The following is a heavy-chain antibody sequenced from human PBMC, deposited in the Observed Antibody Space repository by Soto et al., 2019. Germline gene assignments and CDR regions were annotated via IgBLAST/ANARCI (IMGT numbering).Heavy chain of an antibody. CDR3: ARGYCSSTSCYHQSWYYYYGMDV. J-gene: IGHJ6*02. CDR2: INHSGST. V-gene: IGHV4-34*01. D-gene: IGHD2-2*01. CDR1: GGSFSGYY. Sequence: SETLSLTCAVYGGSFSGYYWSWIRQPPGKGLEWIGEINHSGSTNYNPSLKSRVTISVDTSKNQFSLKLSSVTAADTAVYYCARGYCSSTSCYHQSWYYYYGMDVWGQGTTVTSP.